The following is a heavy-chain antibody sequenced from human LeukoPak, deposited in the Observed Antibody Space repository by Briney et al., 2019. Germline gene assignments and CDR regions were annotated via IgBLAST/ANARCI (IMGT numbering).Heavy chain of an antibody. CDR1: GGSISRSSYY. V-gene: IGHV4-39*07. Sequence: SETLSLTCTVSGGSISRSSYYWGWIRQPPGKGLEWIGSIYYSGSTYYNPSLKSRVTISVDTSKNQFSLKLSSVTAADTAVYYCARGIAVAGYYYYMDVWGKGTTVTVSS. D-gene: IGHD6-19*01. J-gene: IGHJ6*03. CDR2: IYYSGST. CDR3: ARGIAVAGYYYYMDV.